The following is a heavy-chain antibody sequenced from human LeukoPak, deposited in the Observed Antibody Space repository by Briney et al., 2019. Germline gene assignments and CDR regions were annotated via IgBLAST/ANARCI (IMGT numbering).Heavy chain of an antibody. CDR3: ASSRGYSYGLGY. D-gene: IGHD5-18*01. J-gene: IGHJ4*02. V-gene: IGHV3-48*02. CDR2: ISSSSSSTI. CDR1: GFTFSSYS. Sequence: GGSLRLSCAASGFTFSSYSMNWVRQAPGKGLEWVSYISSSSSSTIYYADSVKGRFTISRDNAKNSLYLQMNSLRDDDTAVYYCASSRGYSYGLGYWGQETLVTVSS.